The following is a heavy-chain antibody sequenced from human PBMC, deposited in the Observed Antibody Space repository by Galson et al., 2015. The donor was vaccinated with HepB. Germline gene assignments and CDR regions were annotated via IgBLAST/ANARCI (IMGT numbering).Heavy chain of an antibody. D-gene: IGHD3-22*01. J-gene: IGHJ4*02. CDR1: GGTFSSYA. CDR3: ARVASYYYDSSGYSDLFDY. V-gene: IGHV1-69*13. Sequence: SVKVSCKASGGTFSSYAISWVRQAPGQGLEWMGGIIPIFGTANYAQKFQGRVTITADESTSTAYMELSSLRSEDTAVYYCARVASYYYDSSGYSDLFDYWGQGTLVTVSS. CDR2: IIPIFGTA.